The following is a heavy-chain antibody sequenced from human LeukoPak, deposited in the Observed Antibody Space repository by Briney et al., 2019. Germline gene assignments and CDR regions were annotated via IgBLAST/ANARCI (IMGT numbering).Heavy chain of an antibody. D-gene: IGHD5-24*01. CDR3: ARGIWSATRVDYYLDN. J-gene: IGHJ4*02. CDR2: INPSGGST. CDR1: GYTFTSYY. Sequence: ASVKVSCKASGYTFTSYYMHWVRQAPGQGLEWMGIINPSGGSTSYAQKFQGRVTITRDSSANTVYMELSSLTSEDTAVYYCARGIWSATRVDYYLDNWGQGTLVTVSS. V-gene: IGHV1-46*01.